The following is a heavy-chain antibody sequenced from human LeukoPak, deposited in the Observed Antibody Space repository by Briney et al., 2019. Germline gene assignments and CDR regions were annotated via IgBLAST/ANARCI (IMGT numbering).Heavy chain of an antibody. J-gene: IGHJ6*03. CDR3: ASLSIGPSPYFYYYMDV. CDR1: GASIDSYY. Sequence: PSETLSLTCSVSGASIDSYYWGWIRQPPGKGLEWFGDIYTSGNTIYNPSLKSPVTISMDTSKNQFSLKVRSVTAADTAVYYCASLSIGPSPYFYYYMDVWGKGTSVTVSS. D-gene: IGHD2-21*01. V-gene: IGHV4-4*09. CDR2: IYTSGNT.